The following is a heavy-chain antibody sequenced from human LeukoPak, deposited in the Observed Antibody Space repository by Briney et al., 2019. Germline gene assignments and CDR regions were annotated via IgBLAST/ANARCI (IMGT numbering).Heavy chain of an antibody. CDR1: GFTFSSYV. Sequence: GGSLRLSCAASGFTFSSYVMHWVRQAPGKGLEWVAVISYDGSNKYYAGSVKGRFTISRDNSKNTLYLQMNSLRAEDTAVYYCARGDILTGYSHDYWGQGALVTVSS. CDR2: ISYDGSNK. CDR3: ARGDILTGYSHDY. D-gene: IGHD3-9*01. V-gene: IGHV3-30-3*01. J-gene: IGHJ4*02.